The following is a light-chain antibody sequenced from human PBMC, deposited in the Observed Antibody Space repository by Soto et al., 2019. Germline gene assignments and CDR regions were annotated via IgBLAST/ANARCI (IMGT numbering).Light chain of an antibody. CDR2: GAF. Sequence: EIVMTQSPATLSVSPGERATLSCRASQSVSYNLAWYQQKPGQGPRLLIYGAFTRATGIPAMFSGSGSGTEFTLTLSSLQSEDFGVYYCQQYKNWPPLTFGGGTKVEIK. V-gene: IGKV3-15*01. CDR1: QSVSYN. CDR3: QQYKNWPPLT. J-gene: IGKJ4*01.